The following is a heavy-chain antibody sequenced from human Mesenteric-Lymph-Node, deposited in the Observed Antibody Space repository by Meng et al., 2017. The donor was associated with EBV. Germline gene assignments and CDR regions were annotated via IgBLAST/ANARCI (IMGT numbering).Heavy chain of an antibody. V-gene: IGHV1-46*01. D-gene: IGHD6-13*01. CDR2: IDPRDGST. CDR1: GYIFTTYF. J-gene: IGHJ4*02. CDR3: ARDRGFSSSHDY. Sequence: QVRLVQSGAEVKKPGASVTVACQASGYIFTTYFIHWVRQAPGQGLEWTGMIDPRDGSTSYAPKFRGRVTMTRDTSTYTVYMDLSGLTSEDTAVYYCARDRGFSSSHDYWGQGSLVTVAS.